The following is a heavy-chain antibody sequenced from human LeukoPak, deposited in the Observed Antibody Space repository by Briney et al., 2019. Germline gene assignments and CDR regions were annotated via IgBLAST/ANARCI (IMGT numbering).Heavy chain of an antibody. CDR1: GYTFTDYY. V-gene: IGHV1-2*06. Sequence: ASVRVSYKVSGYTFTDYYMNWGRQAPGQGLEWMGRINPDSGGAIYAQKFRGRVTMTRDTSINTAYMELSGLRSDDTAVYYCARGQSSDFWGQGTLVSVSS. CDR2: INPDSGGA. CDR3: ARGQSSDF. J-gene: IGHJ4*02.